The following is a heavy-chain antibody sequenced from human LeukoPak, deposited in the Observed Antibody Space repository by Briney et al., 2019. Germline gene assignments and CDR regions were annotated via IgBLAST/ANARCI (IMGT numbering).Heavy chain of an antibody. CDR3: ARASVAGTWLLDY. CDR2: ISYDGSNK. Sequence: GGSLRLSRAASGFTFSSYAMHWVRQAPGKGLEWVAVISYDGSNKYYADSVKGRFTISRDNSKNTLYLQMNSLRAEDTAVYYCARASVAGTWLLDYWGQGTLVTVSS. V-gene: IGHV3-30*04. J-gene: IGHJ4*02. D-gene: IGHD6-19*01. CDR1: GFTFSSYA.